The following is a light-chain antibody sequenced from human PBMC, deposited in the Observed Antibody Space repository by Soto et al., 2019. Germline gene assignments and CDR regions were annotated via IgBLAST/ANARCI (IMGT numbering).Light chain of an antibody. J-gene: IGLJ3*02. V-gene: IGLV2-8*01. CDR2: EVT. Sequence: QSALTQPPSASGSPGQSVTISCTGTSSDVGGYNYVSWYQQYPGRAPKLMIYEVTKRPPGVPDRFSGSKSGNTASLTVSGLQAEDEADYYCSSYAASNNFYFVFGGGTKVTV. CDR3: SSYAASNNFYFV. CDR1: SSDVGGYNY.